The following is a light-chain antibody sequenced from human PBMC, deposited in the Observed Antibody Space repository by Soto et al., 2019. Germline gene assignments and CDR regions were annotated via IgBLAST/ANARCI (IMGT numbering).Light chain of an antibody. CDR1: NSDVGIYDF. CDR3: ISYTSDDVRYV. CDR2: EVS. Sequence: QSVLTQPAAVSFTPRHSITISCTGSNSDVGIYDFVSWYQHHPGRAPKLIVSEVSHRPSGVSNRFSGSKSGNTASLTISGLQSEDEADYYCISYTSDDVRYVFGTGTKVTV. V-gene: IGLV2-14*01. J-gene: IGLJ1*01.